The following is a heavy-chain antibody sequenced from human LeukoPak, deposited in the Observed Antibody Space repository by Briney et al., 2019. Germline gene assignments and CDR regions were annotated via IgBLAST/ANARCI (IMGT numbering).Heavy chain of an antibody. J-gene: IGHJ4*02. V-gene: IGHV2-5*02. CDR1: GFSLSTSGVG. D-gene: IGHD5-12*01. Sequence: SGPTLVNPTQPLTLTCTFSGFSLSTSGVGVGWIRQPPGKALEWLALIYWDDDKRYSPSLKSRLTISKDTSKNQVVLTMTNMDPVDTATYYCAHSLALGYDFGTPDYRGQGTLVTVSS. CDR3: AHSLALGYDFGTPDY. CDR2: IYWDDDK.